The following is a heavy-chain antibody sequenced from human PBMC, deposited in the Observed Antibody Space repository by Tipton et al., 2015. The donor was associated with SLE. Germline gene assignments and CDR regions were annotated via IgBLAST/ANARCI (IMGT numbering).Heavy chain of an antibody. CDR2: IYSSVGT. Sequence: TLSLTCTVSGGSISTYYWTWIRQPPGKGLEWIGYIYSSVGTSYNPSLRSRVTVSVDTSKNQFSLKLTSVTAADTAVYYCARGASDAFDIWGQGTMVTVS. V-gene: IGHV4-4*09. J-gene: IGHJ3*02. CDR3: ARGASDAFDI. CDR1: GGSISTYY. D-gene: IGHD3-16*01.